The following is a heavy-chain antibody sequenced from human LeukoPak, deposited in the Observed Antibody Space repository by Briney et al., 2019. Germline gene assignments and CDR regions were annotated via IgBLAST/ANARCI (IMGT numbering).Heavy chain of an antibody. V-gene: IGHV4-31*03. D-gene: IGHD2-15*01. CDR3: ARGARMTFDY. J-gene: IGHJ4*02. CDR2: ISDRGST. CDR1: GGSISSGVYY. Sequence: SETLSLTCTVSGGSISSGVYYWSWIRQHPGKGLEWVGYISDRGSTYYNPSLKSRVTVSVGTSKSQFSLKVSSVTAADTAVYYCARGARMTFDYWGQGTLVTVSS.